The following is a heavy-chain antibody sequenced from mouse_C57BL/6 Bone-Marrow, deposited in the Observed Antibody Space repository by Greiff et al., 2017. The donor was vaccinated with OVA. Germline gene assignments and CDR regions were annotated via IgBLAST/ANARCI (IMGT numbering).Heavy chain of an antibody. J-gene: IGHJ1*03. Sequence: VQLQQPGAELVKPGASVKLSCKASGYTFTSYWMQWVKQRPGPGLEWIGEIDPSDSYTNYNQKFKGKATLTVDTSSSTAYMQLSSLTSEDSAVYYCARPSYYGSSPYWYFDVWGTGTTVTVSS. CDR2: IDPSDSYT. V-gene: IGHV1-50*01. D-gene: IGHD1-1*01. CDR1: GYTFTSYW. CDR3: ARPSYYGSSPYWYFDV.